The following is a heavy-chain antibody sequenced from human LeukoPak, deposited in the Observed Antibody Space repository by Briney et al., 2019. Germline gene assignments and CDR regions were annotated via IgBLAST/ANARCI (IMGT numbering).Heavy chain of an antibody. V-gene: IGHV4-30-4*08. CDR1: GGSISSGDYY. J-gene: IGHJ4*02. CDR2: IYYSGST. D-gene: IGHD2-2*01. CDR3: ARDPYCSSTSCPVGFDY. Sequence: PSETLSLTCTVSGGSISSGDYYWSWIRQPPGKGLEWIGYIYYSGSTYYNPSLKSRVTISVDTSKNQFSLKLSSVTAADTAVYYCARDPYCSSTSCPVGFDYWGQGALVTVSS.